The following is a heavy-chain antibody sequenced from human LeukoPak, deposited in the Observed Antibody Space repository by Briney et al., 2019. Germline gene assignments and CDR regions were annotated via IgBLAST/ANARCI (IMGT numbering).Heavy chain of an antibody. V-gene: IGHV1-2*02. CDR3: AREDWHYDY. CDR1: GYTFTSYH. D-gene: IGHD1-7*01. Sequence: ASVKVSCKASGYTFTSYHVHWVRQAPGQGPEWMGLIDPNSGATNYAQEFQGRVTMTRDTSITTAYMEVTRLTSDDTAVYYCAREDWHYDYWGQGTLVTVSS. CDR2: IDPNSGAT. J-gene: IGHJ4*02.